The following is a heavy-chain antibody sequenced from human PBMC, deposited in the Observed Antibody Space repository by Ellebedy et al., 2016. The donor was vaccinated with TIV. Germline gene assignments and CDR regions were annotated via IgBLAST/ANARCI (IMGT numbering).Heavy chain of an antibody. D-gene: IGHD3-9*01. CDR1: GFTFSSYS. V-gene: IGHV3-33*01. CDR3: ARARLDWNWFDP. J-gene: IGHJ5*02. Sequence: GGSLRLXXAASGFTFSSYSMHWVRQAPGKGLEWVAVIWYDGSNKYYAGSVKGRFTISRDNSKNTLYLQMNSLRAEDTAVYYCARARLDWNWFDPWGQGTLVTVSS. CDR2: IWYDGSNK.